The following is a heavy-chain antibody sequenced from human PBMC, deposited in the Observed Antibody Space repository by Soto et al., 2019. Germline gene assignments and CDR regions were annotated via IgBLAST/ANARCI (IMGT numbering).Heavy chain of an antibody. CDR3: ASDDITMIRY. V-gene: IGHV4-31*03. D-gene: IGHD3-10*01. J-gene: IGHJ4*02. Sequence: SETLSLTCTVSGGSISSGGYYWSWIRQHPGKGLEWIGYIYYSGSTYYNPSLKSRVTISVDTSKNQFSLKLSSVTAADTAVYYCASDDITMIRYWGQGTLVTVSS. CDR2: IYYSGST. CDR1: GGSISSGGYY.